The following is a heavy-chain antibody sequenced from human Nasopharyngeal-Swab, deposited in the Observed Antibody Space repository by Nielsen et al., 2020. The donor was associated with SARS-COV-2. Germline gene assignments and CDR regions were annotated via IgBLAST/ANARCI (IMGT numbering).Heavy chain of an antibody. V-gene: IGHV3-7*01. J-gene: IGHJ3*02. CDR1: GFIFGDYW. CDR2: IHQHGNDK. D-gene: IGHD6-13*01. Sequence: GGSLRLSCEASGFIFGDYWMTWVRQAPGKGLEWVANIHQHGNDKYYVDSVRGRFTISRDNAKNSLYLQMNSLRAEDTAVYYCAPPAGDAFDIWGQGTMVTVSS. CDR3: APPAGDAFDI.